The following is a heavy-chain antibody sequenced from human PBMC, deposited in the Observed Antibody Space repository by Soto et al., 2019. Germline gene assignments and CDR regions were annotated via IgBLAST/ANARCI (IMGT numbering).Heavy chain of an antibody. Sequence: QVQLQESGPGLVKPSQTLSLTCSVSGGSISSGDYYWSWVRQHPGKGLEWIGYIVYSGSTYYNPSHKSRVTISVDTSKNQFSLKLSSVTAADTAVYYCARGGSGDIVVVAAIDYWGQGTLVTVSS. V-gene: IGHV4-31*03. CDR2: IVYSGST. J-gene: IGHJ4*02. CDR1: GGSISSGDYY. CDR3: ARGGSGDIVVVAAIDY. D-gene: IGHD2-15*01.